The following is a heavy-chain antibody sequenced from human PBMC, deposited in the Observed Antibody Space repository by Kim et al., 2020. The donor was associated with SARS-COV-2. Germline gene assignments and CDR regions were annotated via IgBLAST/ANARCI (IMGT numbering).Heavy chain of an antibody. J-gene: IGHJ6*02. Sequence: ASVKVSCKASGYTFTNYYMHWVRQAPGQGLEWMGIINPSGGSTTSAQKFQGRVTMTRDTSTSTVYMELSSLRSEDTAVYYCGRREDIRRHGYGMDVWGQGTTVTVSS. D-gene: IGHD2-15*01. CDR2: INPSGGST. CDR3: GRREDIRRHGYGMDV. CDR1: GYTFTNYY. V-gene: IGHV1-46*01.